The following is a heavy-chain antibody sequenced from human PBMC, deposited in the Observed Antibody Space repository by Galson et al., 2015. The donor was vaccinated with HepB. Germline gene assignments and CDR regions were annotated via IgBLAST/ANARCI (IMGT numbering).Heavy chain of an antibody. D-gene: IGHD3-3*01. J-gene: IGHJ4*02. CDR3: AHSSVLRSGGPCIWGFDF. CDR1: GFSLSTSGVG. Sequence: PALVKPTQTLTLTCTFSGFSLSTSGVGVGWIRQPPGKALEWLALIYWDDDKRYSPSLKSRLTITKDTSKNQVVLTVTNMDPVDTATYYCAHSSVLRSGGPCIWGFDFWGQGTLVTVSS. V-gene: IGHV2-5*02. CDR2: IYWDDDK.